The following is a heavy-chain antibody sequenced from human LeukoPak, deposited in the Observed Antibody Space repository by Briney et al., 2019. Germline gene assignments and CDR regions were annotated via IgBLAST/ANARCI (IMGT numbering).Heavy chain of an antibody. CDR3: ARDTYEPLLNDF. CDR1: GFSFSRYA. Sequence: GGSLRLSCAASGFSFSRYAMNWVRQAPGKGLEWVSYINSGSSDILYADSVRGRFTISRDNAKNSLYLQMNSLRAEDTGVYYCARDTYEPLLNDFWGQGTLVTVSS. J-gene: IGHJ4*02. D-gene: IGHD2-15*01. CDR2: INSGSSDI. V-gene: IGHV3-21*05.